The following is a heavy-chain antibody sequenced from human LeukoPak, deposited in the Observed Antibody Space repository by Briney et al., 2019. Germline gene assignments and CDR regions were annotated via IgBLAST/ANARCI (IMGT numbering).Heavy chain of an antibody. CDR3: ARDRYYYDSSSYYSAFET. V-gene: IGHV4-34*01. D-gene: IGHD3-22*01. CDR1: GGSFSGFY. CDR2: INHSGST. J-gene: IGHJ3*02. Sequence: SETLSLTCAVYGGSFSGFYWSWIRLPPGKGQEWIGEINHSGSTNYNPSLKSRVTISVDPSKNQFSLNLSSVTAADTAVYYCARDRYYYDSSSYYSAFETWGQGTMVTVSS.